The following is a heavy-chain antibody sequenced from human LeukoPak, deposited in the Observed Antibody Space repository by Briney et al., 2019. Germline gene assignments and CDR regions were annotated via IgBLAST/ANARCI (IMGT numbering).Heavy chain of an antibody. V-gene: IGHV1-2*02. CDR2: INPNSGGT. Sequence: ASVKVSCKASGYSFNSQGMNWVRQAPGQGLEWMGWINPNSGGTNYAQKFQGRVTMTRDTSITTAYMELTSLRSDDTAVYYCARDLFYSVSGTYYNVGRVFNYWGQGALVTVSS. CDR1: GYSFNSQG. D-gene: IGHD3-10*01. J-gene: IGHJ4*02. CDR3: ARDLFYSVSGTYYNVGRVFNY.